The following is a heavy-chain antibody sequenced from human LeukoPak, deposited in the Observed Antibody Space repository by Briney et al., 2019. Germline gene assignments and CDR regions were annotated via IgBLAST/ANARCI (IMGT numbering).Heavy chain of an antibody. CDR2: ISYDGSNK. J-gene: IGHJ4*02. V-gene: IGHV3-30*18. CDR1: GFTFSSYG. CDR3: AKDRDKFWSGSQV. Sequence: GKSLRLSCAASGFTFSSYGMHWARQAPGKGLEWVAVISYDGSNKYYADSVKGRFTISRDNSKSTLYLQMNSLRTEDTAVYYCAKDRDKFWSGSQVWGQGTLVTVSS. D-gene: IGHD3-3*01.